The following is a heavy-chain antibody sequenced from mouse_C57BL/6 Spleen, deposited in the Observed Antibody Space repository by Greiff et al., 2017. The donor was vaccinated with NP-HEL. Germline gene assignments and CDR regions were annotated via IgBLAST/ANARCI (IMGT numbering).Heavy chain of an antibody. CDR2: IYPGDGDT. CDR3: ARIYYYGSSYYFDV. J-gene: IGHJ1*03. V-gene: IGHV1-82*01. CDR1: GYAFSSSW. D-gene: IGHD1-1*01. Sequence: VQLQQSGPELVKPGASVKISCKASGYAFSSSWMNWVKQRPGKGLEWIGRIYPGDGDTNYNGKFKGKATLTADKSSSTAYMQLSSLTSEDSAVYFCARIYYYGSSYYFDVWGTRTTVTVSS.